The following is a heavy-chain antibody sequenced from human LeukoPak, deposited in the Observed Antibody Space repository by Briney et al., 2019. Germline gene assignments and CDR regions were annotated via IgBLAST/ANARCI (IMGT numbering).Heavy chain of an antibody. CDR1: GFTFSTYA. J-gene: IGHJ4*02. Sequence: GGSLRLSCAASGFTFSTYAMSRVRQAPGKGLEWVSVIGGSGGSTYYADSVKGRFTISRDNSKNTLYLQMNSLRAEDTAVYYCAKSSLVTTPLYYFDYWGQGTLVTVSS. V-gene: IGHV3-23*01. D-gene: IGHD4-17*01. CDR3: AKSSLVTTPLYYFDY. CDR2: IGGSGGST.